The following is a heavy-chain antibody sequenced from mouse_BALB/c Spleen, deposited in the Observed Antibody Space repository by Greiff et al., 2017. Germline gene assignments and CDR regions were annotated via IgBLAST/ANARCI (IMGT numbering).Heavy chain of an antibody. CDR2: INSNGGST. D-gene: IGHD1-1*01. CDR1: GFTFSSYG. J-gene: IGHJ4*01. Sequence: DVHLVESGGGLVQPGGSLKLSCAASGFTFSSYGMSWVRQTPDKRLELVATINSNGGSTYYPDSVKGRFTISRDNAKNTLYLQMSSLKSEDTAMYYCARIVVLRTHYYAMDYWGQGTSVTVSS. V-gene: IGHV5-6-3*01. CDR3: ARIVVLRTHYYAMDY.